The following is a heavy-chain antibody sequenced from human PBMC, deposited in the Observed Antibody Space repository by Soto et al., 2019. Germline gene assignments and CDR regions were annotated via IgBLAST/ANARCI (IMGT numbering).Heavy chain of an antibody. D-gene: IGHD1-26*01. CDR2: ISAYNGNT. CDR1: GYTFTSYG. Sequence: QVQLVQSGAEVKKPGASVKVSCKASGYTFTSYGISWVRQAPGQGLEWMGWISAYNGNTNYAQKLQGGVTMTTGTSASTAYMELRSLRCDDAAVYYCGRDREWELPASDYWGGGTLVTVFS. CDR3: GRDREWELPASDY. J-gene: IGHJ4*02. V-gene: IGHV1-18*01.